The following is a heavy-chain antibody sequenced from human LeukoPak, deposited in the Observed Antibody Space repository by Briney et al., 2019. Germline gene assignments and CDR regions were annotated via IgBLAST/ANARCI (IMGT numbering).Heavy chain of an antibody. CDR3: AKGRGGV. CDR2: ISAEGYT. V-gene: IGHV3-66*01. Sequence: GGSLRLSCAASGFTVSSDLMGWVRQAPRKGLQWVSLISAEGYTYYADSVKGRFTISRDSSKNTLYLQMNSLRVEDTAVYYCAKGRGGVWGQGTTVTVSS. CDR1: GFTVSSDL. D-gene: IGHD3-10*01. J-gene: IGHJ6*02.